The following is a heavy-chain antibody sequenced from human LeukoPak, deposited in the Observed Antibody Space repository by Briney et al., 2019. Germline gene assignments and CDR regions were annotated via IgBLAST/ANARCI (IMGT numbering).Heavy chain of an antibody. CDR2: INHSGST. Sequence: TASETLSLTCAVYGGSFSGYYWSWIRQPPGKGLEWIGEINHSGSTNYNPSLKSRVTISVDTSKNQFSLKLSSVTAADTAVYYCARDGYNAFDYWGQGTLVTVSS. V-gene: IGHV4-34*01. J-gene: IGHJ4*02. CDR1: GGSFSGYY. D-gene: IGHD5-24*01. CDR3: ARDGYNAFDY.